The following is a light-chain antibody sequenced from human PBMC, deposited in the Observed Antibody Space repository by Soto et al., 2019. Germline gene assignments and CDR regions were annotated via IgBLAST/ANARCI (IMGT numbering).Light chain of an antibody. Sequence: EMVLTQSPGTLSLSTGERATLSCMASQSVSNNYLAWYQQKPGQAPRLLIYGASNRATGIPDRFSGSGSGTAFNLTISSLEPEDFAVYYCQQYGSSGTFGQGTKVDIK. J-gene: IGKJ1*01. CDR1: QSVSNNY. CDR2: GAS. CDR3: QQYGSSGT. V-gene: IGKV3-20*01.